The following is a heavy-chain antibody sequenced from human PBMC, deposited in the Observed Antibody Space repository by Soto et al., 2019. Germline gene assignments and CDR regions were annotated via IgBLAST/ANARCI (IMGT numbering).Heavy chain of an antibody. J-gene: IGHJ6*02. Sequence: QVQLQQWGAEVLKPSETLSLTCVVNGGSFSGYYWSWIRQPPGKGLEWIGEINDSGITDSNPSLESRVTISVDTSKNPFSRKLISVTAADTAVYHCARGRSSVPDRRGIGYYGLDVWGQGTTVTVSS. CDR3: ARGRSSVPDRRGIGYYGLDV. CDR1: GGSFSGYY. V-gene: IGHV4-34*01. D-gene: IGHD6-6*01. CDR2: INDSGIT.